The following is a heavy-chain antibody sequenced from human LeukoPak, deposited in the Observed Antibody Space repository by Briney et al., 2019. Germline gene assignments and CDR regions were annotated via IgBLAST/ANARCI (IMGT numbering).Heavy chain of an antibody. V-gene: IGHV4-59*01. CDR1: GGSISSYY. Sequence: SETLSLTCTVSGGSISSYYWSWIRQPPGKGLEWIGYIYHSGSTNYNPSLKSRVTISVDTSKNQFSLKLSSVTAADTAVYYCARDRGEFDYWGQGTLVTVSS. CDR2: IYHSGST. J-gene: IGHJ4*02. CDR3: ARDRGEFDY. D-gene: IGHD3-10*01.